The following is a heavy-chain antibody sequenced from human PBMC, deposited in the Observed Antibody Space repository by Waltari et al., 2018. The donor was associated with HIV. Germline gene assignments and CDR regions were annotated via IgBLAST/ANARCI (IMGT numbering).Heavy chain of an antibody. J-gene: IGHJ4*02. D-gene: IGHD3-22*01. CDR3: SKEGGLIGDDY. CDR2: INPTGRRT. Sequence: EVQLLESGGGLVQPGGSLRLSCAASGFSFRNSAMSWVRQAPGKGLELFSAINPTGRRTFYADSVKGRFTISRDNSKNTLYLQLNSLRAEDTAIYYCSKEGGLIGDDYWGQGTLVTVSS. CDR1: GFSFRNSA. V-gene: IGHV3-23*01.